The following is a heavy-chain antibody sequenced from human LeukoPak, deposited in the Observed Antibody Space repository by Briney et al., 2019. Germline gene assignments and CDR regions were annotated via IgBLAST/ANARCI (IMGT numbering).Heavy chain of an antibody. CDR1: GFTVSSNY. J-gene: IGHJ5*02. V-gene: IGHV3-53*01. Sequence: GGSLRLSCAASGFTVSSNYMSWVRQAPGKGLEWVSVIYSGGSTYYADSVKGRFTISRDNSKNTLYLQMNSLRAEDTAVYYCARGRIAAAGTYWFDPWGQGTLVTVSS. CDR3: ARGRIAAAGTYWFDP. D-gene: IGHD6-13*01. CDR2: IYSGGST.